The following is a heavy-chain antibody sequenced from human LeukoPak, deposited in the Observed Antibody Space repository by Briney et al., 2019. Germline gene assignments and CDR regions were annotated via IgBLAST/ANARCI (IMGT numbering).Heavy chain of an antibody. Sequence: PGGSLRLSCAASGFTFSSYSLNWVRQAPGKGLEWVSYISGSSSTIYYADSVKGRFTISRDNAKNSLYLQMNSLRAEDTAVYYCARAIATYSSGYYYVFDYWGQGTLVTVSS. CDR3: ARAIATYSSGYYYVFDY. D-gene: IGHD3-22*01. CDR1: GFTFSSYS. J-gene: IGHJ4*02. CDR2: ISGSSSTI. V-gene: IGHV3-48*04.